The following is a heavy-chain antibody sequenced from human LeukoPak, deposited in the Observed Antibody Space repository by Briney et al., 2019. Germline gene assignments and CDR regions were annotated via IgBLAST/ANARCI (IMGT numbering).Heavy chain of an antibody. CDR1: GFIFSSFA. Sequence: GGSLRLSCTPSGFIFSSFAMHWVRQAPGKGLEWVAVISYDGGNKYYADSVKGRFTISRDNSKNKLYLQMNSLRAGDRAVYYCARVGSDSSGWTGFYFDCWGQGTLVTVS. CDR3: ARVGSDSSGWTGFYFDC. D-gene: IGHD6-19*01. J-gene: IGHJ4*02. CDR2: ISYDGGNK. V-gene: IGHV3-30-3*01.